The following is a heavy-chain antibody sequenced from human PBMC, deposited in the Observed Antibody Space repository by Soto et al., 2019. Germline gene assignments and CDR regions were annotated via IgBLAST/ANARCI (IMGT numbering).Heavy chain of an antibody. CDR3: V. J-gene: IGHJ6*02. D-gene: IGHD3-10*01. Sequence: LRLSCAASGVTFSSYAMSWVRQAPGKGLEWVSAISGSGGSTYYADSLKLSSATAADTAVYYCARTGADVRSYYNYYGMDVWGQGTTVTVSS. V-gene: IGHV3-23*01. CDR2: ISGSGGST. CDR1: GVTFSSYA.